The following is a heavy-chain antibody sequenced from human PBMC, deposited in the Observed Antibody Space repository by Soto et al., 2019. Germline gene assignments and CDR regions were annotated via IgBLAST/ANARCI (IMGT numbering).Heavy chain of an antibody. CDR3: AKSTLLIGELWSWDYFDY. CDR1: GFTFSRYG. Sequence: LRLSCAGSGFTFSRYGMHWVRQAPVKGLECVAVISYDGSNKYYADSVKGRFTISRDNSKNTLYLQMNSLRAEDTAVYYCAKSTLLIGELWSWDYFDYWGQGTLVTVSS. J-gene: IGHJ4*02. V-gene: IGHV3-30*18. CDR2: ISYDGSNK. D-gene: IGHD7-27*01.